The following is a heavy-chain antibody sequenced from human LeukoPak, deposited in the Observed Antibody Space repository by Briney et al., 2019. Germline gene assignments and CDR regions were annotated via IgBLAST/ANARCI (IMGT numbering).Heavy chain of an antibody. J-gene: IGHJ6*03. CDR1: RYTFTSYG. CDR2: ISAYNGNT. V-gene: IGHV1-18*01. D-gene: IGHD3-3*01. Sequence: ASVKVSCKASRYTFTSYGISWVRQAPGQGLEWMGWISAYNGNTNYAQKLQGRVPMTTDTSTSTAYMELRSLRSDDTAVYYCARGAPWSGYYVYYMDVWGKGTTVTVSS. CDR3: ARGAPWSGYYVYYMDV.